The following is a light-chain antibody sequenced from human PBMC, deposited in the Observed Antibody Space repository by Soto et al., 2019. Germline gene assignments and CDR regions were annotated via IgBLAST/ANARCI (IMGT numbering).Light chain of an antibody. CDR3: NSYTTLSNRV. CDR2: EVT. J-gene: IGLJ1*01. Sequence: QSALTQPASVSGPPGQSITISCTGTSSDIGAYNYVSWYQQHPGKAPKLLIYEVTNRPSGVSDRFSGSKSGNTASLTISGIQAEDEANYYCNSYTTLSNRVFGTGTKLTVL. V-gene: IGLV2-14*01. CDR1: SSDIGAYNY.